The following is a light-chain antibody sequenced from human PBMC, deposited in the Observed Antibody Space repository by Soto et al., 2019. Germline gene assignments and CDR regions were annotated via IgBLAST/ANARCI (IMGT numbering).Light chain of an antibody. CDR2: LGS. V-gene: IGKV2-28*01. CDR1: QSLLHSDGFTH. CDR3: VQALRTPLT. J-gene: IGKJ4*01. Sequence: EIVMTQSPLSLPVTPGEPASISCRSSQSLLHSDGFTHLDWILQKPGQPPQLLIYLGSNRASGVPDRFSGGGSGTDFTLKISRVEADDVGVYYCVQALRTPLTVGGGTTVEI.